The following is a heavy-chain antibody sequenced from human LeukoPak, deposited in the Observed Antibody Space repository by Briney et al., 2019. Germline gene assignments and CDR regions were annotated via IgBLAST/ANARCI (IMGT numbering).Heavy chain of an antibody. J-gene: IGHJ4*02. CDR1: GGSLSGYY. CDR2: INHSGST. Sequence: SETLSLTCAVYGGSLSGYYWSWTRQPPGKGLEWIGEINHSGSTNYNPSLKSRVTISVDTSKNQFSLKLSSVTAADTAVYYCARGRMWYSSGWYYFDYWGQGTLVTVSS. CDR3: ARGRMWYSSGWYYFDY. V-gene: IGHV4-34*01. D-gene: IGHD6-19*01.